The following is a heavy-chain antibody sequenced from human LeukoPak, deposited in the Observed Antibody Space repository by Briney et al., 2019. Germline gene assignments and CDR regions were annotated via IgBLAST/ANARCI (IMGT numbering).Heavy chain of an antibody. Sequence: ASVKVSCKASGYTFTGYYIYWVRQAPGQGLEWMGWINPNSGGTNYAQKFQGRVTMTREMSISTAYMELSRLRSDDTAVYYCARGQQLASNWGQETLVTVSS. J-gene: IGHJ4*02. CDR2: INPNSGGT. V-gene: IGHV1-2*02. CDR1: GYTFTGYY. CDR3: ARGQQLASN. D-gene: IGHD6-13*01.